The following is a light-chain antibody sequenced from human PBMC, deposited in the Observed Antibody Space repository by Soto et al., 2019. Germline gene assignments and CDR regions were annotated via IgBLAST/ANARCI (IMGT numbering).Light chain of an antibody. J-gene: IGLJ2*01. CDR3: SSYITISSTLK. CDR1: NSDIGDSKY. CDR2: EVT. V-gene: IGLV2-14*01. Sequence: QSALTQPASVSGSPGQSITISCTGTNSDIGDSKYVSWYQQHPGNAPKLMIYEVTNRPSGVSNRFSGSKSGNTASLTISGLQAEDEGNYYCSSYITISSTLKFGGGTQLTVL.